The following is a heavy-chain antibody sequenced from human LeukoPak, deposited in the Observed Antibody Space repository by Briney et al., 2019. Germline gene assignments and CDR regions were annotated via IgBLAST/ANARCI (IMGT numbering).Heavy chain of an antibody. CDR2: ISYDGSNE. Sequence: GGSLRLSCAASGFTFSYYAMHWVRQAPGKGLEWVAVISYDGSNEYYADSVKGRFTISRDNSKNTLSLQMNSLRAEDTAVYYCATARDYYDTSAYSRDHFDYWGQGTLVTVSS. J-gene: IGHJ4*02. V-gene: IGHV3-30-3*01. CDR1: GFTFSYYA. CDR3: ATARDYYDTSAYSRDHFDY. D-gene: IGHD3-22*01.